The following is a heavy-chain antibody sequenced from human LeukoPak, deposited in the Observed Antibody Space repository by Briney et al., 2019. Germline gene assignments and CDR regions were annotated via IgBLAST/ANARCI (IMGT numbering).Heavy chain of an antibody. CDR2: MNPNSGNT. CDR3: ARGVWYCSSTSCYYYGMDV. D-gene: IGHD2-2*01. CDR1: GYTFTSYD. V-gene: IGHV1-8*01. Sequence: ASVKVSCKASGYTFTSYDINWVRQATGQGLEWMGWMNPNSGNTGYAQKFQGRVTMTRDTSISTAYMELSSLRSEDTAVYYCARGVWYCSSTSCYYYGMDVWDQGTTVTVSS. J-gene: IGHJ6*02.